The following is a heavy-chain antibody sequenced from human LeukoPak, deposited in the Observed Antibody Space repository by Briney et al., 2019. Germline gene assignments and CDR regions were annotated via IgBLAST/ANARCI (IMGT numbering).Heavy chain of an antibody. D-gene: IGHD2-2*01. V-gene: IGHV3-30*18. J-gene: IGHJ6*04. CDR1: GFTFSSYG. Sequence: GGFLRLSCAASGFTFSSYGMHWVRQAPGKGLEWVAVISYDGSNKYYADSVKGRFTISRDNSKNTLYLQMNSLRAEDTAVYYCAKATAAYYYYGMDVWGKGTTVTVSS. CDR2: ISYDGSNK. CDR3: AKATAAYYYYGMDV.